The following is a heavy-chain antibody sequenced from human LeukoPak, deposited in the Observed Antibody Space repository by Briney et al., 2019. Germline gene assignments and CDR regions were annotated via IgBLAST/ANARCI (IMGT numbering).Heavy chain of an antibody. Sequence: GGSLRLSCVSSGTIVSTNYMQWVRQAPGKGLECVSILYMNENTYYADSVKGRFTISRDNAKNSLYLQMNSLRAEDTALYYCAKDISAMIVDQSLDYWGQGTLVTVSS. CDR3: AKDISAMIVDQSLDY. CDR1: GTIVSTNY. CDR2: LYMNENT. D-gene: IGHD3-22*01. J-gene: IGHJ4*02. V-gene: IGHV3-53*05.